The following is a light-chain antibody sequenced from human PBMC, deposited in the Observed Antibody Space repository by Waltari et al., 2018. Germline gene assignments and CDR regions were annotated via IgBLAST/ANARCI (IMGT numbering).Light chain of an antibody. CDR3: QQYNSYPWT. J-gene: IGKJ1*01. Sequence: DIQMTQAPSTLSPSVGDRVHITCRASQSIATWLAWYQQKPGKAPNLLIYEASSLGSGVPSRFSGSGSGTEFTLTISSLQPDDFATYYCQQYNSYPWTFGQGTKVEIK. CDR1: QSIATW. CDR2: EAS. V-gene: IGKV1-5*03.